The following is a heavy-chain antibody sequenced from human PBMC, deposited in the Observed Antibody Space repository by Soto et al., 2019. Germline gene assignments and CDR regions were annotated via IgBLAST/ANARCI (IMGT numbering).Heavy chain of an antibody. J-gene: IGHJ4*02. V-gene: IGHV3-15*07. Sequence: EVQLVESGGGLVKPGGSLRLSCAASGFTFSNAWMNWVRQAPGKGLEWVGRIKSKTDGGITDYAAPVKGRFTISRDDSKNTLYLQMNSLKTEDTAVYYCTTASYRVYWGQGTLVTVSS. CDR1: GFTFSNAW. CDR2: IKSKTDGGIT. CDR3: TTASYRVY. D-gene: IGHD4-4*01.